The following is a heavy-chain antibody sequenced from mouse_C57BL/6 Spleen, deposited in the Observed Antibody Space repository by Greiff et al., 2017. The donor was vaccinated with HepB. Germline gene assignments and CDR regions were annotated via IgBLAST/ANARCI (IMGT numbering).Heavy chain of an antibody. Sequence: EVKLQESGAELVKPGASVKLSCTASGFNIKDYYMHWVTQRTEQGLEWIGRIDPEDGETKYAPKFQGKATITADTSSNTAYLQLSSLTSEDTAVYYCARDYGSSHWYFDVWGTGTTVTVSS. V-gene: IGHV14-2*01. CDR1: GFNIKDYY. CDR3: ARDYGSSHWYFDV. CDR2: IDPEDGET. D-gene: IGHD1-1*01. J-gene: IGHJ1*03.